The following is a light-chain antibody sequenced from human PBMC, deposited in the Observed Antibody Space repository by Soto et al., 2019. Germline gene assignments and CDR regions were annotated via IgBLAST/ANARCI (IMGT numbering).Light chain of an antibody. CDR2: AAS. CDR3: QQCHATPLT. V-gene: IGKV1-6*01. Sequence: AIQMTQSPSSLSASVGDRVTITCRASQGIRNDLGWYQQEPGKAPKLLIYAASSLESGVPSRFSGSGSGTDFTLTITTLQPEDVGIYYCQQCHATPLTFGQGTRLEIK. CDR1: QGIRND. J-gene: IGKJ5*01.